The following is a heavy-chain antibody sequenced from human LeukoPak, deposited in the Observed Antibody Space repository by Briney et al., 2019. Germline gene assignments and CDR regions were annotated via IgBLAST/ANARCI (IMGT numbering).Heavy chain of an antibody. V-gene: IGHV3-21*01. CDR3: ARDPSGLGMEGGY. CDR1: GFTFSSYS. Sequence: GGSLRLSCAASGFTFSSYSMNWVRQAPGKGLEWVSSISSSSSYIYYADSVKGRFTISRDNAKNSLYLQMNSLRAEDTAVYYCARDPSGLGMEGGYWGQGTLVTVSS. J-gene: IGHJ4*02. D-gene: IGHD7-27*01. CDR2: ISSSSSYI.